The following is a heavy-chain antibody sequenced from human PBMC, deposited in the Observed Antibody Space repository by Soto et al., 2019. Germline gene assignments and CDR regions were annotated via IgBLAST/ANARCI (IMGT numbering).Heavy chain of an antibody. CDR2: ISGSGGST. CDR3: AKSRDLRSWSYSIDF. Sequence: GGSLRLSCAASGFTFSSYAMSWVRQAPGKGLEWVSAISGSGGSTYYADSVKGRFTISRDNSKNTLYLQMNSLRAEDTAVYYCAKSRDLRSWSYSIDFRGPGILLTLSS. J-gene: IGHJ4*02. V-gene: IGHV3-23*01. D-gene: IGHD6-13*01. CDR1: GFTFSSYA.